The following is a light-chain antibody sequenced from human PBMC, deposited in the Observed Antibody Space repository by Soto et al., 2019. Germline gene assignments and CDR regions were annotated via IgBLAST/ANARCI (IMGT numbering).Light chain of an antibody. CDR3: QQTYIAPQT. V-gene: IGKV1-39*01. CDR1: QSISSY. J-gene: IGKJ1*01. Sequence: DIQMPQSPSSLSAFVVAGVSITCRASQSISSYLNWYQQRPGKAPNLLIYATSSLQSGVPSRFSGSGSGTDFTLTISSLQAEDFATYFCQQTYIAPQTFGQGTNVDI. CDR2: ATS.